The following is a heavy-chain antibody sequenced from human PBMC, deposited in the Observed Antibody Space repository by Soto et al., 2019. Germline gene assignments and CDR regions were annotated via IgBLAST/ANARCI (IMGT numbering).Heavy chain of an antibody. CDR3: AKPGEGSSGWSDY. J-gene: IGHJ4*02. CDR2: ISGSGGST. V-gene: IGHV3-23*01. CDR1: GFTFSSYA. D-gene: IGHD6-19*01. Sequence: GGSLRLSCAASGFTFSSYAMSWVRQVPGKGLEWVSAISGSGGSTYYADSVKGRFTISRDNYKNTLYLQMNSLRAEDTAVYYCAKPGEGSSGWSDYWGQGTLVTVSS.